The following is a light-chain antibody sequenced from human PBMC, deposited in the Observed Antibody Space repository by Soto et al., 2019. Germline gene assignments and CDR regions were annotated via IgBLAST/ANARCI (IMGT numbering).Light chain of an antibody. J-gene: IGKJ1*01. CDR2: GAS. V-gene: IGKV3-20*01. Sequence: EIVLTQSPGTLSLSPGERATLSCRASQSVSNSYLAWYQQKPGQAPRPLIYGASSRATGIPGRFSGSGSGTDFTFTISRLEPEDFAVFYCQQYGTSPWKFGQGTKVEIK. CDR3: QQYGTSPWK. CDR1: QSVSNSY.